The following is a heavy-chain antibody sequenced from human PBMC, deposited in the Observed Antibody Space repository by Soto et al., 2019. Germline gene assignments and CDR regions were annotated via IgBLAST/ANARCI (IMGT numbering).Heavy chain of an antibody. CDR1: GFTFSSYW. CDR2: IKQDGSEK. CDR3: ARDLYYYDSSGYWSGYYFVY. D-gene: IGHD3-22*01. V-gene: IGHV3-7*01. Sequence: GGSLRLSCAASGFTFSSYWMSWVRQAPGKGLEWVANIKQDGSEKYYVDSVKGRFTISRDNAKNSLYLQMNSLRAEDTAVYYCARDLYYYDSSGYWSGYYFVYWGQGTLVTVSS. J-gene: IGHJ4*02.